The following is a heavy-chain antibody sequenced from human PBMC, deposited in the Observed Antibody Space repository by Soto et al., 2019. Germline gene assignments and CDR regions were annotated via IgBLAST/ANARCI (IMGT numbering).Heavy chain of an antibody. CDR3: ARTRVVGATAWPGEDYGMDV. CDR2: ISYDGRNK. V-gene: IGHV3-30-3*01. CDR1: GFTFSSYA. J-gene: IGHJ6*02. D-gene: IGHD1-26*01. Sequence: QVQLVESGGGVVQPGRSLRLSCAASGFTFSSYAMHWVRQAPGKGLEWVAVISYDGRNKYYADSVKGRFTISRDNSKNTLYLQMNSLRAEDTAVYYCARTRVVGATAWPGEDYGMDVWGQGTTVTVSS.